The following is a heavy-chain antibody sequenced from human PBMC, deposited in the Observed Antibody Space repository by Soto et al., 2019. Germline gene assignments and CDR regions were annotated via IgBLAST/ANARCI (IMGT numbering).Heavy chain of an antibody. CDR1: GYTFTSYG. D-gene: IGHD6-13*01. CDR2: ISAYNGNT. CDR3: ARSPSSRYSSSWRLLDY. Sequence: QVQLVQSGAEVKKPGASVKVSCKASGYTFTSYGISWVRQAPGQGLEWMGWISAYNGNTNYAQKLQGRVTMTTDTSTRTAYMELRSLRSDDTAVYYCARSPSSRYSSSWRLLDYWGQGTLVTVSS. V-gene: IGHV1-18*01. J-gene: IGHJ4*02.